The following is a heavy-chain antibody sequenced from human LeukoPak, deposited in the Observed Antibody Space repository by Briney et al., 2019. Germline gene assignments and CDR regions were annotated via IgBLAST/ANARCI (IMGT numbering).Heavy chain of an antibody. CDR1: GGTFSSYA. Sequence: GASVKVSCKASGGTFSSYAISWVRQAPGQGLERMGGIIPIFGTANYAQKFQGRVTITADESTSTAYMELSSLRSEDTAVYYCARVGDDGTYNWFDPWGQGTLVTVSS. CDR2: IIPIFGTA. V-gene: IGHV1-69*13. J-gene: IGHJ5*02. CDR3: ARVGDDGTYNWFDP. D-gene: IGHD1-14*01.